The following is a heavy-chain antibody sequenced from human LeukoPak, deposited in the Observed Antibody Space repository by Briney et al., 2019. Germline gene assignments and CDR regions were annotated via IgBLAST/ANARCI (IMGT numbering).Heavy chain of an antibody. V-gene: IGHV5-51*01. J-gene: IGHJ5*02. CDR3: ATLWGHCSGGSCYSFDNWFDP. D-gene: IGHD2-15*01. Sequence: GESLKISXKGSGYSFSSYWIGWVRQMPGKGLEWLGIIYPGDSDTRYSPSFQGQVTISADKSISTAYLQWSSLKASDTAMYYCATLWGHCSGGSCYSFDNWFDPWGQGTLVTVSS. CDR2: IYPGDSDT. CDR1: GYSFSSYW.